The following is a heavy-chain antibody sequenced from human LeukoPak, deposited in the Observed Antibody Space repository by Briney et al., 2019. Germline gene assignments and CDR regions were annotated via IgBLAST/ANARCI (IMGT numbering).Heavy chain of an antibody. D-gene: IGHD6-13*01. J-gene: IGHJ4*02. CDR1: GLTFSDYY. V-gene: IGHV3-11*04. CDR3: ARTLIMGIAAAIDYFDY. CDR2: ISSSGSTI. Sequence: GSLRLSCAASGLTFSDYYMSWIRQAPGKGLEWVSYISSSGSTIYYADSVKGRFTISRDNAKNSLYLQMNSLRAEDTAVYYCARTLIMGIAAAIDYFDYWGQGTLVTVSS.